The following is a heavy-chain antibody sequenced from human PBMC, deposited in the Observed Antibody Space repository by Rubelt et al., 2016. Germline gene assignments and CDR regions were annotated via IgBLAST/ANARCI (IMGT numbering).Heavy chain of an antibody. CDR1: GGSISSYY. Sequence: QVQLQESGPGLVKPSETLSLTCTVSGGSISSYYWSWIRQPPGKGLEWIGYIYYSGSTNYNPSLKSRVTISVDKSKNQFSLKLSAVTAADTAVYYCARDDGERGMDVWGQGTTVTVSS. J-gene: IGHJ6*02. CDR3: ARDDGERGMDV. D-gene: IGHD1-1*01. V-gene: IGHV4-59*12. CDR2: IYYSGST.